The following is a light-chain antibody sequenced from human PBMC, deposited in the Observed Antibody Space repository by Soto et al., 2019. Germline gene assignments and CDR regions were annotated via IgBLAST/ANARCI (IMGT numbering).Light chain of an antibody. CDR3: QQYNSYPCT. Sequence: DIQMTQSPSTLPASVGDRVTITCRASQSISSWLAWYQQKPGKAPNLLIYKASYLESGVPSRFSGTGSGTEFTLTITTPQPDDFATYYCQQYNSYPCTLGQGNKLESK. CDR1: QSISSW. V-gene: IGKV1-5*03. CDR2: KAS. J-gene: IGKJ2*02.